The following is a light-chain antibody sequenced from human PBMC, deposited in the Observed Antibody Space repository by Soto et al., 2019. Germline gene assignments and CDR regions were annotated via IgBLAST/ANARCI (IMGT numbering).Light chain of an antibody. CDR2: AVS. CDR3: QQHNHWPA. J-gene: IGKJ2*01. CDR1: QSVSSN. V-gene: IGKV3-15*01. Sequence: EIVMTQSTATLSVSQGERATLSCRDSQSVSSNLAWFQQKPGQAPRLLLDAVSTRATGVQGRFSGSGSGTEFTLTISSLQSDDSAVYYCQQHNHWPAFGQGTKLEIK.